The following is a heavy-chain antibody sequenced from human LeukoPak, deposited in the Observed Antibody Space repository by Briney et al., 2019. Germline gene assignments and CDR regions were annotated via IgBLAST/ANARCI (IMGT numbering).Heavy chain of an antibody. CDR3: ARDGMVRGVIIWDAFDI. J-gene: IGHJ3*02. CDR1: GFTFSSYA. CDR2: ISGSGGGT. Sequence: PGGSLRLSCAASGFTFSSYAMSWVRQAPGKGLEWVSAISGSGGGTYYADSVKGRFTISRDNSKNSLYLQMNSLRDEDTAVYYCARDGMVRGVIIWDAFDIWGQGTMVTVSS. D-gene: IGHD3-10*01. V-gene: IGHV3-23*01.